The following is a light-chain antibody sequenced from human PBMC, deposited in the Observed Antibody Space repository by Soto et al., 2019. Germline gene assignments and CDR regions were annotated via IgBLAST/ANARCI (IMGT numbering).Light chain of an antibody. CDR3: GSWDSSLRAYV. Sequence: QSVLTQPPSVSAAPGRKVTISCSGSISNIGGNSVSWYQQLPGTAPKLLIYDDNKRPSGIPDRFSGSKSGTSATLGITGFQTGDEADYYCGSWDSSLRAYVLGTGTKVTVL. J-gene: IGLJ1*01. V-gene: IGLV1-51*01. CDR2: DDN. CDR1: ISNIGGNS.